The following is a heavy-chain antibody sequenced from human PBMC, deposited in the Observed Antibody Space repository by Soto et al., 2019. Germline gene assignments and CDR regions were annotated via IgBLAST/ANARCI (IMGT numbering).Heavy chain of an antibody. CDR2: ISYDGSNK. CDR3: AKEPQSIMAAAATFLSYYYGMDV. CDR1: GFTFSSYG. V-gene: IGHV3-30*18. D-gene: IGHD6-13*01. J-gene: IGHJ6*02. Sequence: QVQLVESGGGVVQPGRSLRLSCAASGFTFSSYGMHWVRQAPGKGLEWVAVISYDGSNKYYADSVKGRFTISRDNSKNTMYLQINSLRAEDTAVYYCAKEPQSIMAAAATFLSYYYGMDVWGQGTTVTVSS.